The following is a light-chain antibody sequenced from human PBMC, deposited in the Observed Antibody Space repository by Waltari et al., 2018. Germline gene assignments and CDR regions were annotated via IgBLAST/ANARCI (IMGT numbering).Light chain of an antibody. CDR2: AGT. CDR3: CLYGGLTINWV. J-gene: IGLJ3*02. CDR1: NTSVGNRDL. Sequence: QSGLPQPASMSGSPGQSLTISCTAANTSVGNRDLLSCYYQPPGTAPKLLFYAGTRRSSGVSSRFSGSKSGNTASLTISGLQAEDEGTYYCCLYGGLTINWVFGGGTKLTVL. V-gene: IGLV2-23*01.